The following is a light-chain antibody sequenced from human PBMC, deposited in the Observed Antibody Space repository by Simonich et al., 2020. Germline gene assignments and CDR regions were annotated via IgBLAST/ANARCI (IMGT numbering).Light chain of an antibody. CDR3: CSYAGSSTVV. CDR2: EGS. J-gene: IGLJ2*01. Sequence: QSALTQPPSASGSPGQSITISCNGTSSDVGSYNLVSWYQQHPGKAPKLMIYEGSKRPSGVSNRFSGSKSGNTASLTISGLQAEDEADYYCCSYAGSSTVVFGGGTKLTVL. V-gene: IGLV2-23*01. CDR1: SSDVGSYNL.